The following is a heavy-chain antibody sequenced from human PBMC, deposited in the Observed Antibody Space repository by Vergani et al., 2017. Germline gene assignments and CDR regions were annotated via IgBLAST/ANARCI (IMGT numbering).Heavy chain of an antibody. Sequence: QLQLQESGSGLVKPSQTLSLTCAVPGGSISSGGYSWTWIRQPPGKGLEWIGYIYHIGSTYYNPSLKSLVTISVDRSKNQFSLKLSSVTAADTAVYYCARGKLLDPFDYWGQGTLVTVSS. J-gene: IGHJ4*02. D-gene: IGHD1-1*01. V-gene: IGHV4-30-2*01. CDR3: ARGKLLDPFDY. CDR2: IYHIGST. CDR1: GGSISSGGYS.